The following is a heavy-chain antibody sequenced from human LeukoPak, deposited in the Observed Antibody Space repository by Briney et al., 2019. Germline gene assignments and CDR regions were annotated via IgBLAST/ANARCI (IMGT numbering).Heavy chain of an antibody. D-gene: IGHD3-22*01. Sequence: SVKVSCKASGGTFSSYAISWVRQAPGQGLEWMGGIIPIFGTANYAQKFQGRVTITADKSTSTAYMELSSLRAEDTAVYYCAKGYYYDSSGYYRLAFPLRPWGQGTLVTVSS. J-gene: IGHJ5*02. V-gene: IGHV1-69*06. CDR3: AKGYYYDSSGYYRLAFPLRP. CDR1: GGTFSSYA. CDR2: IIPIFGTA.